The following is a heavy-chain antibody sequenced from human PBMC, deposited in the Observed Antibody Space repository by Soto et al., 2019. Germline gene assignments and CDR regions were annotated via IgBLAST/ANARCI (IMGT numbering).Heavy chain of an antibody. J-gene: IGHJ4*02. CDR2: IIPIFGTA. V-gene: IGHV1-69*13. CDR3: AREDTAMVPLNY. D-gene: IGHD5-18*01. Sequence: SVKVSCKASGGTFSSYAISWVRQAPGQGLEWMGGIIPIFGTANYAQKFQGRVTITADESTSTAYMELSSLRSEDTAVYYCAREDTAMVPLNYWGPGALVTVSS. CDR1: GGTFSSYA.